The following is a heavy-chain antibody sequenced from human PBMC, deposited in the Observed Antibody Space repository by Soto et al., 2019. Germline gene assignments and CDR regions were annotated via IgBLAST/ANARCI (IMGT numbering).Heavy chain of an antibody. J-gene: IGHJ6*02. V-gene: IGHV4-39*01. CDR3: ASTRVVIIPYPYYYGMDV. CDR2: IYYSGST. D-gene: IGHD3-3*01. CDR1: GGSISSSSYY. Sequence: SETLSLTCTVSGGSISSSSYYWGWLRQPPGKGLEWIGSIYYSGSTYYNPSLKSRVTISVDTSKNQFSLKLSSVTAADTAVYYCASTRVVIIPYPYYYGMDVWGQGTTVTVSS.